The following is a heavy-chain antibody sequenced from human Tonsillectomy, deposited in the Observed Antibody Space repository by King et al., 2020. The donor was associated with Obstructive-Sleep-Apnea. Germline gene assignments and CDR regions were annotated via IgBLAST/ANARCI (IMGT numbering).Heavy chain of an antibody. V-gene: IGHV4-38-2*02. CDR1: GYSISSGYY. CDR3: AREGLLTLFLHYWS. CDR2: IYHSGST. D-gene: IGHD1-1*01. J-gene: IGHJ4*02. Sequence: QLQESGPGLVKPSETLSLTCTVSGYSISSGYYWGWIRQPPGKGLEWIGSIYHSGSTYYNPSLKSRVTISVDTSKNQFSLKLSSVTAADTAVYYCAREGLLTLFLHYWSWGQGTLVTVSS.